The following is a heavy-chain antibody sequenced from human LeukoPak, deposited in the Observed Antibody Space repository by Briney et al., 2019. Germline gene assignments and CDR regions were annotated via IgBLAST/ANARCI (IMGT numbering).Heavy chain of an antibody. CDR3: ARESLGGLKYFDD. V-gene: IGHV1-2*04. J-gene: IGHJ4*02. CDR1: GGTFSSYA. CDR2: INPNSGGT. Sequence: GASVKVSCKASGGTFSSYAISWVRQAPGQGLEWMGWINPNSGGTNYAQKFQGWVTMTRDTSISTAYMELSRLRSDDTAVYSCARESLGGLKYFDDWGQGTLVTVSS. D-gene: IGHD3-16*01.